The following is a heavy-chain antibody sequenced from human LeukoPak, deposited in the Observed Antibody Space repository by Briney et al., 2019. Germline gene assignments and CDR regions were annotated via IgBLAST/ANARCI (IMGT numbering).Heavy chain of an antibody. V-gene: IGHV3-21*04. CDR3: ARDHLSSCGGDCSYFDY. J-gene: IGHJ4*02. CDR2: ISGDSKYI. D-gene: IGHD2-21*02. CDR1: GFTFSRYT. Sequence: GGSLRLSCAGSGFTFSRYTFNWVRQAPGRGLEWVSAISGDSKYIYYTDSVKGRFTISRDNARNSVYLQMNSLRAEDTAVYYCARDHLSSCGGDCSYFDYWGQGTLVTVSS.